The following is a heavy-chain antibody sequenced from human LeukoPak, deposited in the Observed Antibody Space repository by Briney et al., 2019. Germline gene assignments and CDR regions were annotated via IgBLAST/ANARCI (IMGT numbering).Heavy chain of an antibody. CDR1: GGSISSYY. Sequence: PPETLSLTCTVSGGSISSYYWSWIRQPPGKGLEWIGYIYYSGSTNYNPSLKSRVTISVDTSKNQFSLKLSSVTAADTAVYYCARDQDYYGSGSYGPDYWGQGTLVTVSS. V-gene: IGHV4-59*12. D-gene: IGHD3-10*01. J-gene: IGHJ4*02. CDR2: IYYSGST. CDR3: ARDQDYYGSGSYGPDY.